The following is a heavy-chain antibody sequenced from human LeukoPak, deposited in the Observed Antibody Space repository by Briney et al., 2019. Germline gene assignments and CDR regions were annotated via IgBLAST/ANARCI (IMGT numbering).Heavy chain of an antibody. CDR1: GYSISSAYY. CDR2: IFHSGST. D-gene: IGHD3-22*01. J-gene: IGHJ4*02. V-gene: IGHV4-38-2*02. Sequence: PSETLSLTCTVSGYSISSAYYWGWIRQPPGKGLEWIGSIFHSGSTYYNPSLKSRVTISVDTSKNQFSLKLTSVTAADTALYYCARDDLVVITTGGFDYWGQETLVTVSS. CDR3: ARDDLVVITTGGFDY.